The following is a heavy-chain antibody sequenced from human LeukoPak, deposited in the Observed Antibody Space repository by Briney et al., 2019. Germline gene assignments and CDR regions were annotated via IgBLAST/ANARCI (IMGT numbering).Heavy chain of an antibody. CDR3: ARVRGYDSGYAA. D-gene: IGHD3-3*01. V-gene: IGHV4-59*01. J-gene: IGHJ5*02. CDR1: GPSLSSFY. Sequence: SETLSLTCTLSGPSLSSFYWSCIRQPAGRVLEWIGYIHYSGTTDYNPSLKSRVTISVDTSKRQLSLKVTPVTTAGTAVYYCARVRGYDSGYAAWSQGRLVTV. CDR2: IHYSGTT.